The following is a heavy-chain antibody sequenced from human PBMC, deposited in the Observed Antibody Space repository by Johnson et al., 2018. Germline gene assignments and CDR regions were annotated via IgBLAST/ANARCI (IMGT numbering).Heavy chain of an antibody. J-gene: IGHJ4*02. CDR1: GFTFKTYW. CDR3: ARDGDGPITFYY. D-gene: IGHD2-21*02. V-gene: IGHV3-74*01. CDR2: INNDGSNL. Sequence: VQLQESGGGLVQPGGSLRLSCAASGFTFKTYWMHWVRQVPGKGLVWVSRINNDGSNLVYADFVKGRFAISRDNAKNTLYLQMNSLGAEDTDVDYCARDGDGPITFYYWGRGTLVTVTS.